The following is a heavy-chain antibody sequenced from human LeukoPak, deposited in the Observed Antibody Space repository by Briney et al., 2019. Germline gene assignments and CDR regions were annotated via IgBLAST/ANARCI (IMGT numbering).Heavy chain of an antibody. CDR1: GGTFSSYA. V-gene: IGHV1-69*05. Sequence: SVKVSCKASGGTFSSYAISWVRQAPGQGLEWMGGIIPIFGTANYAQKFQGRVTITTDESTSTAYMELSSLRSEDTAVYYCARDPGYSDAISPYYYYMDVWGKGTTVTVSS. CDR3: ARDPGYSDAISPYYYYMDV. CDR2: IIPIFGTA. D-gene: IGHD5-18*01. J-gene: IGHJ6*03.